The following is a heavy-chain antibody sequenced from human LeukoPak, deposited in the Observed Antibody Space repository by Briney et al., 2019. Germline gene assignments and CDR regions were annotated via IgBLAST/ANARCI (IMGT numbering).Heavy chain of an antibody. V-gene: IGHV4-59*08. Sequence: PSETLSLTCTVSGGSISSYYWSWMRQPPGKGLEWIGYIYYSGSTNYNPSLKSRVTISVDTSKNQFSLKLSSVTAADTAVYYCATTVYGTDPFFDYWGQGTLVTVSS. D-gene: IGHD3-10*01. CDR1: GGSISSYY. CDR3: ATTVYGTDPFFDY. CDR2: IYYSGST. J-gene: IGHJ4*02.